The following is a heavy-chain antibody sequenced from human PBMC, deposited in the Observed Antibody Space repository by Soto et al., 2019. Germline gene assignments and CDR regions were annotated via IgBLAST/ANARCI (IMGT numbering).Heavy chain of an antibody. Sequence: GGSLRLSCAASGFTFSDYYMSWIRQAPGKGLEWVSYISSSGSTIYYADSVKGRFTISRDNAKNSLYLQMNSLRAEDTAVYYCARDRDYYCSGTPGYYYYNYGMDVWGQGTTVTV. CDR3: ARDRDYYCSGTPGYYYYNYGMDV. CDR1: GFTFSDYY. CDR2: ISSSGSTI. J-gene: IGHJ6*02. V-gene: IGHV3-11*01. D-gene: IGHD3-10*01.